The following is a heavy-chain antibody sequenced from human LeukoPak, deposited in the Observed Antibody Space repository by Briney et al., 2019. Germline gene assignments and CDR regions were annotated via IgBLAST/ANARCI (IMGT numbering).Heavy chain of an antibody. J-gene: IGHJ4*02. D-gene: IGHD2-15*01. V-gene: IGHV3-21*01. Sequence: GGSLRLSCAASGFTFSSYAMSWVRQAPGKGLEWVSSISSSSSYIYYADSVKGRFTISRDNAKNSLYLQMNSLRAEDTAVYYCARDHADIVVERLIDYWGQGTLVTVSS. CDR2: ISSSSSYI. CDR3: ARDHADIVVERLIDY. CDR1: GFTFSSYA.